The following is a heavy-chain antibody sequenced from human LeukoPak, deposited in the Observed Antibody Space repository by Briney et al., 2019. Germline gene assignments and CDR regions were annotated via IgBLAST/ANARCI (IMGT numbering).Heavy chain of an antibody. CDR3: TRQSGDY. Sequence: GPLRLSCAASGFTFSDFAMHWVRQASGKVLEWVGRIKSKTNTYATAYTASVKGRFTIFRDDSKNTAYLQMNSLKPEDTAVYYCTRQSGDYWGQGTLVTVSS. CDR1: GFTFSDFA. V-gene: IGHV3-73*01. CDR2: IKSKTNTYAT. J-gene: IGHJ4*02.